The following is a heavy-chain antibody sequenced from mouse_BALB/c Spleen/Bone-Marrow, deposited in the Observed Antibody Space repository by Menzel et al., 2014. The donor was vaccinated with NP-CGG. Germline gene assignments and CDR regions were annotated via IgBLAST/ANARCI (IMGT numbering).Heavy chain of an antibody. J-gene: IGHJ2*01. V-gene: IGHV1-37*01. Sequence: VQLKESGPELVKPGASVKISCKASGYSFTGHFMNWVKQSHGKSLEWIGRINPYNGDTFYNQKFKGKATLTVDKSSSTAHMELLSLTSEDSVVYYCGREIYYGNPDYWGQGTTLTVSS. D-gene: IGHD2-1*01. CDR3: GREIYYGNPDY. CDR1: GYSFTGHF. CDR2: INPYNGDT.